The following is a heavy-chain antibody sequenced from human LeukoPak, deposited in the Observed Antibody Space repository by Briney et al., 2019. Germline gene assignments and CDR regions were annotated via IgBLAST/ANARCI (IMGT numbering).Heavy chain of an antibody. CDR2: INRSGST. Sequence: SETLSLTCAVYGGSFSGYYWSWIRQPPGKGLEWIGEINRSGSTNYNPSLKSRVTISVDTSKNQFSLKLSSVTAADTAMYYCARHQGVVDLWGRGSLVTVSS. V-gene: IGHV4-34*01. CDR3: ARHQGVVDL. D-gene: IGHD3-3*01. J-gene: IGHJ2*01. CDR1: GGSFSGYY.